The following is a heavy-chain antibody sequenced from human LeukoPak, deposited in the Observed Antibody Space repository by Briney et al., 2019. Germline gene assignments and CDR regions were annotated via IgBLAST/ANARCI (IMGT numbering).Heavy chain of an antibody. V-gene: IGHV1-8*02. CDR3: ARGHRLYYDFWSGYSDYYGMDV. CDR1: GYTFTGYY. D-gene: IGHD3-3*01. CDR2: MNPNSGNT. J-gene: IGHJ6*02. Sequence: ASVKVSCKASGYTFTGYYMHWVRQATGQGLEWMGWMNPNSGNTGYAQKFQGRVTMTRNTSISTAYMELSSLRSEDTAVYYCARGHRLYYDFWSGYSDYYGMDVWGQGTTVTVSS.